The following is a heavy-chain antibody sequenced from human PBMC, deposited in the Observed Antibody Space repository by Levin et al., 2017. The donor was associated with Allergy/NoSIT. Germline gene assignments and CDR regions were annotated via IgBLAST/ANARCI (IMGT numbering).Heavy chain of an antibody. CDR2: TSEHGGTK. V-gene: IGHV3-30*03. J-gene: IGHJ5*02. D-gene: IGHD4-17*01. Sequence: PGGSLRLSCVVSGFTLSGYGIHWVRQAPGKGLEWVALTSEHGGTKYYADSVKGRFTISRDNSKNTVYLQMNSLRAEDTAVYYCASLTTVTTGWFDPWGQGTLVTVSS. CDR1: GFTLSGYG. CDR3: ASLTTVTTGWFDP.